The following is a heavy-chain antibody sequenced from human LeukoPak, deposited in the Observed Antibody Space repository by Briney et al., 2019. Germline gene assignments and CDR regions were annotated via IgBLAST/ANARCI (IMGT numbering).Heavy chain of an antibody. J-gene: IGHJ4*02. Sequence: PSETLSLTCTVSGGSISSSSYYWGWIRQTPGKGLEWIGSIYHSGSTYYNPSLKSRVTISVDTSKNQFSLKLSSVTAADTAVYYCARGGDIVVVVAATFFDYWGQGTLVTVSS. CDR2: IYHSGST. CDR1: GGSISSSSYY. CDR3: ARGGDIVVVVAATFFDY. D-gene: IGHD2-15*01. V-gene: IGHV4-39*07.